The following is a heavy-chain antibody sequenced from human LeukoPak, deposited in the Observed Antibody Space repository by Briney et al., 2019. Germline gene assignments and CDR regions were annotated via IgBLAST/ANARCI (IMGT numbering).Heavy chain of an antibody. CDR1: VGSFSGYY. CDR3: ARGKIPAPGPNYFDY. J-gene: IGHJ4*02. D-gene: IGHD6-13*01. V-gene: IGHV4-34*01. Sequence: SETLSLTCAVYVGSFSGYYWSWIRQPPGKGLEWIGEINHSGSTNYNPSLKSRVTISVDTSKNQFSLNLNSVAAADTAVYSCARGKIPAPGPNYFDYWGQGALVTVSS. CDR2: INHSGST.